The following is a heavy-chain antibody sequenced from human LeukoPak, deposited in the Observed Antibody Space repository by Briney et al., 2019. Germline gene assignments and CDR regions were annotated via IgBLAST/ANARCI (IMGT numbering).Heavy chain of an antibody. Sequence: SDTLSLTCTVSGGSISSYYWSWIRQPPGKGLEWMGYIYYSGSTNYNPSLKSRVTISADTSKNQFSLKLSSVTAADTAVYHCARGCSGGSCYADFDYWGQGTLVTVSS. D-gene: IGHD2-15*01. CDR3: ARGCSGGSCYADFDY. V-gene: IGHV4-59*12. CDR2: IYYSGST. CDR1: GGSISSYY. J-gene: IGHJ4*02.